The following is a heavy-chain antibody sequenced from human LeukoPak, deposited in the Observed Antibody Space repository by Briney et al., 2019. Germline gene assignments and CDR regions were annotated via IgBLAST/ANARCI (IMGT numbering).Heavy chain of an antibody. CDR1: GFTFSTYG. D-gene: IGHD6-13*01. Sequence: GGSLRLSCAASGFTFSTYGMNWVRQAPGKGLEWVSSISSTSSYIYYADSVKGRFTISRDNSKNTLYLQMNSLRAEDTAVYYCAKAMYSLFDYWGQGTLVTVSS. CDR2: ISSTSSYI. V-gene: IGHV3-21*04. CDR3: AKAMYSLFDY. J-gene: IGHJ4*02.